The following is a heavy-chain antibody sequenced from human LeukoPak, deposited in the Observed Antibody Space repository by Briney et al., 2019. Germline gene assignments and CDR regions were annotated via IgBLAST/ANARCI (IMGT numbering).Heavy chain of an antibody. CDR2: IIPIFGTT. J-gene: IGHJ4*02. CDR1: GGTFSSYA. V-gene: IGHV1-69*13. D-gene: IGHD3-9*01. Sequence: ASVKVSCKASGGTFSSYAISWVRQAPGQGLEWMGGIIPIFGTTKYAQKFQGRVTITADESTSTAYMELSSLRSEDTAVYYCARESSLGSGYYSSPFDYWGQGTLVTVSS. CDR3: ARESSLGSGYYSSPFDY.